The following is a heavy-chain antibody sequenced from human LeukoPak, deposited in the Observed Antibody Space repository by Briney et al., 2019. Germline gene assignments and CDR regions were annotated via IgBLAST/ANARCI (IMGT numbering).Heavy chain of an antibody. Sequence: SETLSLTCTVSGGSISSSSYYWGWIRQPPGKGLEWIGSIYYSGSTYYNPSLKSRVTISVDTSKNQFSLKLSPVTAADTAVYYCARTHGRLGELSLYPDYWGQGTLVTVSS. CDR2: IYYSGST. J-gene: IGHJ4*02. CDR1: GGSISSSSYY. CDR3: ARTHGRLGELSLYPDY. V-gene: IGHV4-39*01. D-gene: IGHD3-16*02.